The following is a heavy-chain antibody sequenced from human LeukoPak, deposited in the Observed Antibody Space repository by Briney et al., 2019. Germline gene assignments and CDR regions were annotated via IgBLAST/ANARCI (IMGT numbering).Heavy chain of an antibody. CDR1: GGTFSSYA. Sequence: ASVKVSCKASGGTFSSYAISWVRQAPGQGLEWMGRIIPIFGTPSYALKFQGRVTITTDESRTTAYMELRNLTSEDTAVYYCARRTNYPYSNFWFDYWGQGTLVTVSS. CDR3: ARRTNYPYSNFWFDY. V-gene: IGHV1-69*05. D-gene: IGHD4-11*01. CDR2: IIPIFGTP. J-gene: IGHJ4*02.